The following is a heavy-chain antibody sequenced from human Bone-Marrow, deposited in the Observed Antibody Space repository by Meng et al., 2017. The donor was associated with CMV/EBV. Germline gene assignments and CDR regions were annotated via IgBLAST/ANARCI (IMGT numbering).Heavy chain of an antibody. Sequence: SETLSLTCAVYGGSFSGYYWSWIRQPPGKGLEWIGEINHSGSTNYNPSLKSRVTISVDTSKNQFSLKLSSVTAADTAVYYCARLPAARPIGQRWYFDLWGRGTLVTVS. CDR1: GGSFSGYY. J-gene: IGHJ2*01. CDR2: INHSGST. D-gene: IGHD2-2*01. CDR3: ARLPAARPIGQRWYFDL. V-gene: IGHV4-34*01.